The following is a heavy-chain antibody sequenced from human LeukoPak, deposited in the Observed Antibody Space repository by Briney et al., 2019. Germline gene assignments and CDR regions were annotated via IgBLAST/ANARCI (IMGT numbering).Heavy chain of an antibody. Sequence: SVKVSCKASGGTFTSYAISWVRQAPGQGLEWMGGIIPIFGTANYAQKFQGRVTITADESTSTAYMELSSLRSEDTAVYYCARDYVYTALVGRGYYFDYWGPGTLVTVSS. CDR1: GGTFTSYA. V-gene: IGHV1-69*13. CDR2: IIPIFGTA. CDR3: ARDYVYTALVGRGYYFDY. J-gene: IGHJ4*02. D-gene: IGHD5-18*01.